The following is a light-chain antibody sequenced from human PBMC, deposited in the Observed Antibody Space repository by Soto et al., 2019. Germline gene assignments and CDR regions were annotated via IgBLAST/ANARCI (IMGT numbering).Light chain of an antibody. CDR2: GAS. J-gene: IGKJ4*01. CDR3: QQYGNSPLT. Sequence: ETVLTQSPGTLALSPGERATLSCGASHTLITNYLAWYQQKPGQAPRLLIYGASSRATGIPDRFSGSGSGTDFTLTISRLEPEDSAVYYRQQYGNSPLTFGGGTKVEIK. CDR1: HTLITNY. V-gene: IGKV3-20*01.